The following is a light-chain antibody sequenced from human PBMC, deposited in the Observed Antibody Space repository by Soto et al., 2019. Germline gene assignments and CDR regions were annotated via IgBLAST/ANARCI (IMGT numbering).Light chain of an antibody. CDR2: DAS. V-gene: IGKV3-11*01. Sequence: EIMLTQSPATLSLSPGERATLSCRASQSVSSYLAWYQQKPGQAPRLLIYDASNRATGIPARFSGSGSGTDFTLTISSLEPEDFPVYYCQQRSNWPTFGQGTRLEIK. CDR1: QSVSSY. CDR3: QQRSNWPT. J-gene: IGKJ5*01.